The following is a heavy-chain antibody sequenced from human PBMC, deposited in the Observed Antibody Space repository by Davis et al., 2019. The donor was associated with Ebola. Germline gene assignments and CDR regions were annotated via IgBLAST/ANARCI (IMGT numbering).Heavy chain of an antibody. V-gene: IGHV3-30*18. D-gene: IGHD5-18*01. CDR2: IGRDGKDK. Sequence: PGGSLRLSCAASGFSFSAHGMQWVRQAPGKALEWVAVIGRDGKDKFFADSVQGRFIISRDNSKNTMYLQMNSLRVEDTAVYYCVKEYSHDNWYFELWGRGTLVTV. J-gene: IGHJ2*01. CDR1: GFSFSAHG. CDR3: VKEYSHDNWYFEL.